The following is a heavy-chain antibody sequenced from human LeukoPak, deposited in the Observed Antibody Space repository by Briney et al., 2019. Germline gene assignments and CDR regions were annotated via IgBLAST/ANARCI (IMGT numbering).Heavy chain of an antibody. CDR3: ARGRDYYGSGSYYNFPIDY. Sequence: TGGSLRLSCAASGFTYDDYGMSWVRQAPGKGLEWVSGINWNGGSTGYADSVKGRFTISRDNAKNSLYLQMNSLRAEDTASYYCARGRDYYGSGSYYNFPIDYWGQGTLVTVSS. V-gene: IGHV3-20*04. D-gene: IGHD3-10*01. J-gene: IGHJ4*02. CDR1: GFTYDDYG. CDR2: INWNGGST.